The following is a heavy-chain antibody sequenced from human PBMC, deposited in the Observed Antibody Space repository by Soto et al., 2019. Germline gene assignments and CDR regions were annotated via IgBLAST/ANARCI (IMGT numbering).Heavy chain of an antibody. J-gene: IGHJ3*02. V-gene: IGHV4-31*03. CDR1: GGSISTGGDY. Sequence: SETLSLTCSVSGGSISTGGDYWSWIRQHPGKGLEWIGYIYYSGSTYYNPSLKSRVTISVDTSKNQFSLKLNSVTAADTAVYFCARVGVTGTIDAFDIWGQGTMVT. D-gene: IGHD1-20*01. CDR2: IYYSGST. CDR3: ARVGVTGTIDAFDI.